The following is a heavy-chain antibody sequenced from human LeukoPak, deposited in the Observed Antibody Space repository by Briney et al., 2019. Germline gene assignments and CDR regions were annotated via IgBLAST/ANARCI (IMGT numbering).Heavy chain of an antibody. J-gene: IGHJ4*02. CDR2: INPDNGGT. Sequence: ASVKVSCKASGGTFSSYAISWVRQAPGQGLEWMGIINPDNGGTSYAQNFQGRVTMTRDMSTSTLYMELSSLIYDDTAVYYCARDMPPKVGATTYKSPGYFDYWGQGTLVTVSS. CDR1: GGTFSSYA. V-gene: IGHV1-46*01. CDR3: ARDMPPKVGATTYKSPGYFDY. D-gene: IGHD1-26*01.